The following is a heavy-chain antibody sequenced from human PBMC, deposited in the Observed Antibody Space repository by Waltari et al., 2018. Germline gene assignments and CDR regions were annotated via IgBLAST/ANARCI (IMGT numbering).Heavy chain of an antibody. Sequence: TVRNFWMFWVRQVPGKGRVWVSRLHTDEGRTAYADSVKGRFTIAVDNAKNTLYLQMNSLRDEGTAVYDCLNGPPGYWGQGTRVAGSS. V-gene: IGHV3-74*01. CDR2: LHTDEGRT. J-gene: IGHJ4*02. CDR1: TVRNFW. D-gene: IGHD2-15*01. CDR3: LNGPPGY.